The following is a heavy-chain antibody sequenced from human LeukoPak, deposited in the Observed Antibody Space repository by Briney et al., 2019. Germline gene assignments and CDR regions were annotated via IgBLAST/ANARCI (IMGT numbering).Heavy chain of an antibody. D-gene: IGHD6-19*01. CDR3: ATYGYTSGWFSNY. V-gene: IGHV1-8*01. CDR1: GYVFTNYD. CDR2: INPSSGNT. J-gene: IGHJ4*02. Sequence: ASVKVSCKASGYVFTNYDINWVRQATGQGLEWMGWINPSSGNTGYAQRFQGRITMTRNPSISTAYMELNSLASDDTAVYYCATYGYTSGWFSNYWGQGTLVTVSS.